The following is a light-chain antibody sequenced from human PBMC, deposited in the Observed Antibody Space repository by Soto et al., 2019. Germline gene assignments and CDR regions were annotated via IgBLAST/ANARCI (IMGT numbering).Light chain of an antibody. CDR1: QSVSSY. V-gene: IGKV3-11*01. Sequence: EIVLTHSPATLSLSPCERATLSFRASQSVSSYLAWYQQKPGQAPRLLIYDASNRATGIPARFSGSGSGTDFTLTISSLEPEDFAVYYCQQRSNWPPTFGQGTRLEI. CDR2: DAS. J-gene: IGKJ5*01. CDR3: QQRSNWPPT.